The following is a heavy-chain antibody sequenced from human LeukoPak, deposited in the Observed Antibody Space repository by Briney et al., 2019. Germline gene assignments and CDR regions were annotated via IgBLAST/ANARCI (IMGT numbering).Heavy chain of an antibody. Sequence: SETLSLTCAVYGGSFSGYYWSWIRQPPGKGLEWIGEINHSGSTNYNPSLKSRVTISVDTSKNQFSLKLSSVTAADTAVYYCARDFYGSGRHPDYWGQGTLVTVSS. V-gene: IGHV4-34*01. D-gene: IGHD3-10*01. CDR2: INHSGST. CDR3: ARDFYGSGRHPDY. J-gene: IGHJ4*02. CDR1: GGSFSGYY.